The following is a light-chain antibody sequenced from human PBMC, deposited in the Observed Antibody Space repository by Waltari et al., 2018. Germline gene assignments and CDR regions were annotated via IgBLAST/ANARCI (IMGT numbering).Light chain of an antibody. CDR2: KAS. J-gene: IGKJ4*01. CDR1: QSISNW. CDR3: QRNNSYSLLT. Sequence: DTKMTQSHSPRSAAVVARGTSTCRASQSISNWLARYQQNTGKAPKLLIYKASTVESGVPSRFSGTGSGTEFTLTISSLQPDDFSTYYGQRNNSYSLLTFGGGTKVEI. V-gene: IGKV1-5*03.